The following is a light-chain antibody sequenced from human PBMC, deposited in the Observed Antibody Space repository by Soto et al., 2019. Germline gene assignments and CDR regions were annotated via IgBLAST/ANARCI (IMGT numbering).Light chain of an antibody. Sequence: DIQMTQSPSTLSASVGDRVTITCWASQSISSWLAWYQQKPGKAPKLLIYKASSLEGGVPSRFSGSGSGTEFTLTISSLQPDDFATYYCQQYNSYSPWTFGQGTKVEIK. J-gene: IGKJ1*01. CDR2: KAS. CDR1: QSISSW. CDR3: QQYNSYSPWT. V-gene: IGKV1-5*03.